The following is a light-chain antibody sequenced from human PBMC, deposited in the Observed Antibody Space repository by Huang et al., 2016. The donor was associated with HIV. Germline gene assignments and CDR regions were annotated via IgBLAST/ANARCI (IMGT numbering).Light chain of an antibody. V-gene: IGKV1D-13*01. CDR3: QQFNNYLT. J-gene: IGKJ5*01. CDR1: RGISSG. Sequence: AIQLTQSPSSLSASVGDRVTITCRASRGISSGLAWYQQKPGKAPKLLIFDASSLESVVPSRFSGSGSGTDFTLTISSLQPEDFATYYCQQFNNYLTFGQGTRLEIQ. CDR2: DAS.